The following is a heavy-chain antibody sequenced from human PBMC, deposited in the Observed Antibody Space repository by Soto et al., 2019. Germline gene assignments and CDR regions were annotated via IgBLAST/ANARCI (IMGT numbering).Heavy chain of an antibody. CDR2: IIPILGIA. J-gene: IGHJ2*01. Sequence: QVQLVQSGAEVKKPGSSVKVSCKASGGTFSSYTISWVRQAPGQGLEWMGRIIPILGIANYAQKFQGRVTITADKSTSTAYMELSSLRSEDTAVYYCARQNYGGNEPTEGYWYFDLWGRGTLVTVSS. D-gene: IGHD4-17*01. V-gene: IGHV1-69*02. CDR3: ARQNYGGNEPTEGYWYFDL. CDR1: GGTFSSYT.